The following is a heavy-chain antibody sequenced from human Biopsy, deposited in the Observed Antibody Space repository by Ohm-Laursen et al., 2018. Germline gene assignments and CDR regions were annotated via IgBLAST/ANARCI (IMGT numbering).Heavy chain of an antibody. CDR2: MNTDTGNT. D-gene: IGHD3-10*01. CDR1: GYTFTIYD. V-gene: IGHV1-8*01. Sequence: VSSVKVSCKASGYTFTIYDINWARQATGQGIEWMGWMNTDTGNTGFAQKLQGRITMTRNTSISTAYMELRSLRSDDTAVYYCARGGSFLPSEYFHHWGQGTLVTVSS. CDR3: ARGGSFLPSEYFHH. J-gene: IGHJ1*01.